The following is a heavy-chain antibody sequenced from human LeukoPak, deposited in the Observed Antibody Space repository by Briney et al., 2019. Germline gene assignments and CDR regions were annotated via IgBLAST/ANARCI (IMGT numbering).Heavy chain of an antibody. CDR2: MNPSSGNT. Sequence: ASVKVSCKASGYTFTSYDINWVRQATGQGLEWMGWMNPSSGNTGYAQKFQGRVTMTRNTSISTAYMELSSLRSEDTAVYYCARGYNWNYWKRYYYYGMDVWGQGTTVTVSS. D-gene: IGHD1-7*01. CDR3: ARGYNWNYWKRYYYYGMDV. CDR1: GYTFTSYD. V-gene: IGHV1-8*01. J-gene: IGHJ6*02.